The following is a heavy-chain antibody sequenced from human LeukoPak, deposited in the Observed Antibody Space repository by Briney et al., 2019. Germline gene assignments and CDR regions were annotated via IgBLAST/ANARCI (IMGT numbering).Heavy chain of an antibody. CDR3: ARDPSSLELRSYFDY. Sequence: ASVKVSCKASGYTFTGYYMHWVRQAPGQGLEWMGWINPNSGGTNYAQKFQGRVTMTRDTSISTAYMELSRLRSDDTAVYYCARDPSSLELRSYFDYWGQGTLVTVSS. D-gene: IGHD1-7*01. CDR2: INPNSGGT. V-gene: IGHV1-2*02. J-gene: IGHJ4*02. CDR1: GYTFTGYY.